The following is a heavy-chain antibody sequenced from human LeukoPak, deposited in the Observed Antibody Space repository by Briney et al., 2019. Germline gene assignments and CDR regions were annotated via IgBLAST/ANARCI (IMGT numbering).Heavy chain of an antibody. Sequence: ASVKVSCKSSGYTFTGYYMHWVRQAPGQGLEWMGWINPNSGVTDFAQKFQGRVTMTRDTSISTAYMELSRLTSDDTAVYYCARDFQTEAPDYWGQGTLVTVSS. V-gene: IGHV1-2*02. CDR2: INPNSGVT. D-gene: IGHD2/OR15-2a*01. CDR1: GYTFTGYY. CDR3: ARDFQTEAPDY. J-gene: IGHJ4*02.